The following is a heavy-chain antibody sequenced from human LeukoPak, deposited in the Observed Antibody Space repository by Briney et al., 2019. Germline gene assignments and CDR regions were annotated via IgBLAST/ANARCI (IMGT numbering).Heavy chain of an antibody. V-gene: IGHV3-7*01. CDR2: IKEDGSQK. D-gene: IGHD1-26*01. CDR3: ARDRHSGHFD. Sequence: GGSLRLSCAASGSTFTDSWMSWVREVPGKGLEWVANIKEDGSQKNYVDSVKGRFTIFRDNAKNSLFLQMNSLRAEDTAVYFCARDRHSGHFDWGQGTLVTVSS. CDR1: GSTFTDSW. J-gene: IGHJ4*02.